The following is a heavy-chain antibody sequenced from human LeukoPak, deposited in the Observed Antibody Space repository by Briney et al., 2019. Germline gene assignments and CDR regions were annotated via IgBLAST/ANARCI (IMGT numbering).Heavy chain of an antibody. J-gene: IGHJ6*02. CDR2: ISYDGSNK. CDR3: ARGLLVATIGDYYYGMDV. CDR1: GFTFSSYA. V-gene: IGHV3-30-3*01. Sequence: GGSLRLSCAASGFTFSSYAMHWVRQAPGKGQERVAVISYDGSNKYYADSVKGRFTISRDNSKNTLYLQMNSLRAEDTAVYYCARGLLVATIGDYYYGMDVWGQGTTVTVSS. D-gene: IGHD5-12*01.